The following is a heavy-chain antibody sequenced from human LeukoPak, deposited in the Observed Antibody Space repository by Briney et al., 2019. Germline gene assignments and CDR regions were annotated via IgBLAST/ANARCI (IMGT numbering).Heavy chain of an antibody. D-gene: IGHD1-26*01. CDR2: ISSSSSYI. CDR1: GFTFSSYS. CDR3: APYSGSVGDNWFDP. J-gene: IGHJ5*02. V-gene: IGHV3-21*01. Sequence: GGSLRLSCAASGFTFSSYSMNWVRQAPGKGLEWVSSISSSSSYIYYADSVKGRFTISRDNAKNSLYLQMNSLRAEDTAVYYCAPYSGSVGDNWFDPWGQGTLVTVSS.